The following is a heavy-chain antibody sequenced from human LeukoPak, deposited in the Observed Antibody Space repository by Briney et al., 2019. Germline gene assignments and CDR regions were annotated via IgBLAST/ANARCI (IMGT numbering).Heavy chain of an antibody. Sequence: GGSLRLSCAASGFTFSSYGMHWVRQAPGKGLEWVAVISYDGSNKYYADSVKGRFTISRDNSKNTLYLQMNSLRAEDTAMYYCARAPMSYDSSGFGGAFDIWGQGTMVTVSS. CDR1: GFTFSSYG. J-gene: IGHJ3*02. CDR2: ISYDGSNK. CDR3: ARAPMSYDSSGFGGAFDI. V-gene: IGHV3-30*03. D-gene: IGHD3-22*01.